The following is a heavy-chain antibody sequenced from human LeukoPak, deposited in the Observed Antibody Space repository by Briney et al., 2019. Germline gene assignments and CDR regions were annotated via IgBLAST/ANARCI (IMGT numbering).Heavy chain of an antibody. CDR2: INPSGGST. CDR1: GYTFTSYY. D-gene: IGHD3-22*01. J-gene: IGHJ4*02. CDR3: ATSHNYYASSGYYAKTRRDFDY. V-gene: IGHV1-46*01. Sequence: ASVKVSCKTSGYTFTSYYMHWVRQAPGQGLEWMGIINPSGGSTSYAQKFQGRVTMTRATSTSTVYMELSSLRSEDTAVYYCATSHNYYASSGYYAKTRRDFDYWGQGTLVAVSS.